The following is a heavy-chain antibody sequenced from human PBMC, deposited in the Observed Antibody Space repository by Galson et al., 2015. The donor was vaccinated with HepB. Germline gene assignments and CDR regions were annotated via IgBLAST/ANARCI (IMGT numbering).Heavy chain of an antibody. Sequence: SLRLSCAASGFTFSAYWMSWVRQVPGKGLEWEADVNLDGSEMYYADSVKGRFTISRDNAERSVSLHMYSLRAEDTAVYYCAREVMIRTLAHKTPDYWGQGTLVTVSS. V-gene: IGHV3-7*03. J-gene: IGHJ4*02. CDR2: VNLDGSEM. D-gene: IGHD3-16*01. CDR1: GFTFSAYW. CDR3: AREVMIRTLAHKTPDY.